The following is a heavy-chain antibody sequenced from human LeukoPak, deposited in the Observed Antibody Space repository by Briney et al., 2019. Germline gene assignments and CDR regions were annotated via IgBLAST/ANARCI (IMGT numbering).Heavy chain of an antibody. Sequence: GESLKISCKGSGYSFTSYWISWVRQMPGRGLEWMGRIDPSDSYTNYSPSFQGHVTISADKSISTAYLQWSSLKASDTAMYYCARQISSSSVSDYWGQGTLVTVSS. V-gene: IGHV5-10-1*01. CDR3: ARQISSSSVSDY. D-gene: IGHD6-6*01. CDR2: IDPSDSYT. CDR1: GYSFTSYW. J-gene: IGHJ4*02.